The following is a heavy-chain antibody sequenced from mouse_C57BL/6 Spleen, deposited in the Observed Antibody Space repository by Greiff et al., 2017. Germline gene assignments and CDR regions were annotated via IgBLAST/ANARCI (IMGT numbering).Heavy chain of an antibody. J-gene: IGHJ2*01. CDR2: IDPTSGGT. V-gene: IGHV1-72*01. Sequence: QVQLQQPGAELVKPGASVKLSCKASGYTFTSYWLHWVKQRPGRGLEWIGRIDPTSGGTKYNEKFKSRATLTVDKPSSTAYIQLSRLTSADSAVYYFARAGGWDGLGYWGQGTTLTVSS. D-gene: IGHD1-1*02. CDR1: GYTFTSYW. CDR3: ARAGGWDGLGY.